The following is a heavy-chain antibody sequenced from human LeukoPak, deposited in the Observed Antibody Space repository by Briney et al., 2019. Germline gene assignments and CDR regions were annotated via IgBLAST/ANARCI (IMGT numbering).Heavy chain of an antibody. CDR1: GGSISTYY. V-gene: IGHV4-59*12. Sequence: SETLSLTCTVSGGSISTYYWSWIRQPPGKGLEWIGYVSYSGSTNYNPSLKSRVTISVDTSKNQFSLKLTSVTAADTAVYYCARDLCSGGSCYSDYWGQEPWSPSPQ. CDR3: ARDLCSGGSCYSDY. CDR2: VSYSGST. D-gene: IGHD2-15*01. J-gene: IGHJ4*01.